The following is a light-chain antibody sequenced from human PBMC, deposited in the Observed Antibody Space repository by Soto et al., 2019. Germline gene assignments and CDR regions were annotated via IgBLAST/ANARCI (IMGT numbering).Light chain of an antibody. CDR2: SNN. CDR3: AAWDDSLNGVV. CDR1: SSNIGSNT. V-gene: IGLV1-44*01. J-gene: IGLJ2*01. Sequence: QSVLTQPPSASATPGQRVTISCSGSSSNIGSNTVNWYQQLPGTAPKLLIYSNNQRPSGVPDRPSGSRSGTSASLSISGLQSEDEADYYCAAWDDSLNGVVFGGGTKLTVL.